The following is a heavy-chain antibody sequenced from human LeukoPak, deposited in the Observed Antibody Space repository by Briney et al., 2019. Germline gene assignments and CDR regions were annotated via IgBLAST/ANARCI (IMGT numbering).Heavy chain of an antibody. J-gene: IGHJ6*02. CDR1: GFTFSSYA. Sequence: GGSLRLSCAASGFTFSSYAMSWVRQAPGKGLEWVSLISWDGGSTYYADSVKGRFTISRDNSKNSLYLQMNSLRTEDTALYYCAKEGEQQLVMDPYYYYGMDVWGQGTTVTVSS. D-gene: IGHD6-13*01. CDR2: ISWDGGST. CDR3: AKEGEQQLVMDPYYYYGMDV. V-gene: IGHV3-43*01.